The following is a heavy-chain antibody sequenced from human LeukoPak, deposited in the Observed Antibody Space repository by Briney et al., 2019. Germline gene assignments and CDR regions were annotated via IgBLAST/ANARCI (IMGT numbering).Heavy chain of an antibody. V-gene: IGHV3-23*01. CDR3: AKSFQLLGLNDY. J-gene: IGHJ4*02. D-gene: IGHD1-26*01. CDR1: GYSISSGYY. Sequence: GTLSLTCAVSGYSISSGYYWGWIRQPPGKGLEWVSVISGGADSTYYADSVQGRFTISRDNSKNTVYLQMNRLRVEDTAVYYCAKSFQLLGLNDYWGQGTVVSVSS. CDR2: ISGGADST.